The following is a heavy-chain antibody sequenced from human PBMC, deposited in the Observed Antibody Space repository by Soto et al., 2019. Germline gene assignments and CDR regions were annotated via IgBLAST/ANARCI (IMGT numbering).Heavy chain of an antibody. CDR2: IYYGGST. CDR1: GDSISTDY. J-gene: IGHJ4*02. V-gene: IGHV4-59*08. D-gene: IGHD1-26*01. CDR3: AKNWSWRSFVH. Sequence: SAALSLTCTVSGDSISTDYWSWIRQSPGKGLEWIGFIYYGGSTNYNPSLKSRVTISVDTPKNQFSLKLSSVTAADTAVHYCAKNWSWRSFVHWGQ.